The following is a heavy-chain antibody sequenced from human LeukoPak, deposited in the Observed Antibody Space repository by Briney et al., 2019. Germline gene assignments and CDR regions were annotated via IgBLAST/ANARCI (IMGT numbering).Heavy chain of an antibody. V-gene: IGHV4-61*02. Sequence: PSQTLSLTCTVSGGSISSGCYYWSWIRHPAGKGLEWIGRIYTSGSTNYSPSITVRVTISVDTSKNQFSLKLSSVTAADAAVYYCAREIDYGGNADYWGQGTLVTVSS. CDR1: GGSISSGCYY. D-gene: IGHD4-23*01. CDR2: IYTSGST. CDR3: AREIDYGGNADY. J-gene: IGHJ4*02.